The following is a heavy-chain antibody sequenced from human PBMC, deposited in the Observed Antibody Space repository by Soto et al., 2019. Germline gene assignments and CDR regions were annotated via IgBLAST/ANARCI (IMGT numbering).Heavy chain of an antibody. V-gene: IGHV1-69*06. CDR3: AREGRGKKAGYNGLVSLGY. CDR2: IIPIFNST. CDR1: GSRFRHYV. J-gene: IGHJ4*02. D-gene: IGHD2-2*02. Sequence: QVQLVQSGAEVKTPGSSLKVSCTVSGSRFRHYVISWVRQAPGHGLEWLGRIIPIFNSTQYAQKFQGRVTITADKSTNTASLELSSLRSDDTAVYYCAREGRGKKAGYNGLVSLGYWGQGTLVTVSS.